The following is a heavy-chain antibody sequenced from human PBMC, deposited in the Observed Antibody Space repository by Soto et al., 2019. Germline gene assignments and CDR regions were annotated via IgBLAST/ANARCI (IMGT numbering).Heavy chain of an antibody. D-gene: IGHD2-2*02. V-gene: IGHV1-69*13. J-gene: IGHJ6*02. CDR1: GGTFSSYA. CDR3: ARDPRYCISTSCYIPPYDGMDV. CDR2: IIPIFGTA. Sequence: SVKVSCKASGGTFSSYAISWVRQAPGQGLEWMGGIIPIFGTANYAQKFQGRVTITADESTSTAYMELSSLRSEDTAVYYCARDPRYCISTSCYIPPYDGMDVWGQGTTVTVSS.